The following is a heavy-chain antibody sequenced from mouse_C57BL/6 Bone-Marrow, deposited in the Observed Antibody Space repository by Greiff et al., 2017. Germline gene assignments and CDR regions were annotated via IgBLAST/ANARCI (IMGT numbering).Heavy chain of an antibody. D-gene: IGHD1-1*01. CDR3: ARAPYYGSSYPAWFAY. CDR1: GYTFTSYW. CDR2: IDPSDSYT. J-gene: IGHJ3*01. Sequence: QVQLQQSGAELVMPGASVKLSCKASGYTFTSYWMHWVKQRPGQGLEWIGEIDPSDSYTNYNQKFKGKSTLTVDKSSSTAYMQLSSLTSEDSAVYYCARAPYYGSSYPAWFAYWGQGTLVTVSA. V-gene: IGHV1-69*01.